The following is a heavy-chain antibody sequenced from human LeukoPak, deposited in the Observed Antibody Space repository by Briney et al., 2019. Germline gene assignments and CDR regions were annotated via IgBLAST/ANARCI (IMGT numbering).Heavy chain of an antibody. CDR3: AKDLGFWSGYCELDY. CDR1: GYTFTGYY. CDR2: INPNSGGT. Sequence: GASVKVSCKASGYTFTGYYMHWVRQAPGQGLEWMGRINPNSGGTNYAQKFQGRVTMTRDTSISTAYMELSRLRSDDTAVYYCAKDLGFWSGYCELDYWGQGTLVTVSS. V-gene: IGHV1-2*06. J-gene: IGHJ4*02. D-gene: IGHD3-3*01.